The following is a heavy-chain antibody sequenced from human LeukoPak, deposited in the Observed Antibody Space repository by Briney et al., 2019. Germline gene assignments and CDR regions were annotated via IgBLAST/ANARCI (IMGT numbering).Heavy chain of an antibody. D-gene: IGHD2-2*01. J-gene: IGHJ4*02. Sequence: PSETLSLTCTVSGGSISSSSYYWGWIRQPPGKGLEWIGSIYYSGSTYYNPSLKSRVTISVDTSKNQFSLKLSSVTAADTAVYYCARHCSSTSCYFSNFDYWGQGTLVTVSS. CDR2: IYYSGST. CDR3: ARHCSSTSCYFSNFDY. V-gene: IGHV4-39*01. CDR1: GGSISSSSYY.